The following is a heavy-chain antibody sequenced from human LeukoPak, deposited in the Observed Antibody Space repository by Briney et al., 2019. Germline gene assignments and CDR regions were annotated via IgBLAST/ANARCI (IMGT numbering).Heavy chain of an antibody. J-gene: IGHJ3*02. Sequence: SETLSLTCAVYGGSFSGYYWSWIRQPPGKGLEWIGEINHSGGTNYNPSLKSRVTISVDTSKNQFSLKLSSVTAADTAVYYCARVDSSSWLDAFDIWGQGTMVTVSS. D-gene: IGHD6-13*01. V-gene: IGHV4-34*01. CDR1: GGSFSGYY. CDR3: ARVDSSSWLDAFDI. CDR2: INHSGGT.